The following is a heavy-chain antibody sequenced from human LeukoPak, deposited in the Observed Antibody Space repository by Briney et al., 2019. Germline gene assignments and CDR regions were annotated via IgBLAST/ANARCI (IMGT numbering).Heavy chain of an antibody. CDR2: IYHSGST. J-gene: IGHJ2*01. CDR1: GYSISSGYY. V-gene: IGHV4-38-2*02. D-gene: IGHD2-8*01. Sequence: SETLSLTCTVSGYSISSGYYWGWIRQPPGKGLEWIGSIYHSGSTYYNPSLKSRVTISVDTSKNQFSLKLSSVTAADTAVYYCASRYCTNGVCAPNWYLDLWGRGTLVTVSS. CDR3: ASRYCTNGVCAPNWYLDL.